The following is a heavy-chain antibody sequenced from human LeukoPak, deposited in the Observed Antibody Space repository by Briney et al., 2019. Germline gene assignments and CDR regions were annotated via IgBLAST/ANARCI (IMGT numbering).Heavy chain of an antibody. CDR1: GFTFSSYA. D-gene: IGHD3-3*01. Sequence: GGSLRLSCAASGFTFSSYAMHWVRQAPGKGLEWVGVISYDGSNKYYADSVKGRFTISRDNSKNTLYLQMNSLRAEDTAVYYCARDAHFNDFHAGMDVWGQGTTVTVSS. J-gene: IGHJ6*02. CDR2: ISYDGSNK. CDR3: ARDAHFNDFHAGMDV. V-gene: IGHV3-30-3*01.